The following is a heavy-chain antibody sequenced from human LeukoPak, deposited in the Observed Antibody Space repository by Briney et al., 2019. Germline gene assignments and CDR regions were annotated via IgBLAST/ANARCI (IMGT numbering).Heavy chain of an antibody. D-gene: IGHD3-9*01. CDR3: AREGTYYDILGPFDP. Sequence: ASVKVSCKASGGTFSSYAISWVRQAPGQGLEWMGGIIPIFGTANYAQTFQGRVTITADKSTSTAYMEMSSLRSEDTAVYYCAREGTYYDILGPFDPCGQGTLVTVSS. CDR2: IIPIFGTA. V-gene: IGHV1-69*06. J-gene: IGHJ5*02. CDR1: GGTFSSYA.